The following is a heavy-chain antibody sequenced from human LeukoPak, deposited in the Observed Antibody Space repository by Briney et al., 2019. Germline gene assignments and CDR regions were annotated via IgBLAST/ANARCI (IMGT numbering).Heavy chain of an antibody. CDR2: ITPIFGTA. Sequence: EASLKVSCKASGGTFSSYDISWVRQAPGQGLEWMGEITPIFGTANYAHKFQGRVTITADESTSTASMELSSLTYEDTAVYYCARSEWELTLDYWGQGTLLTVSS. CDR1: GGTFSSYD. CDR3: ARSEWELTLDY. D-gene: IGHD1-26*01. J-gene: IGHJ4*02. V-gene: IGHV1-69*13.